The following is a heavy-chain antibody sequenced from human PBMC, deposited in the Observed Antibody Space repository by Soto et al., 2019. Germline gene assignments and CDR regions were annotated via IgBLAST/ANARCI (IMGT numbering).Heavy chain of an antibody. D-gene: IGHD1-1*01. CDR2: MSHSGGT. CDR1: GGFVSSGSYY. V-gene: IGHV4-34*01. J-gene: IGHJ3*02. CDR3: ARVERGTATTVVDAFDI. Sequence: QVQLQQWGAGLLKPSETLSLTCAVYGGFVSSGSYYWSWIQQPPGKGLEWIGEMSHSGGTHFNPSRKSRVTISVDTSKNQFSLKMSSVTAADTALYYCARVERGTATTVVDAFDIWGPGTMVTVSS.